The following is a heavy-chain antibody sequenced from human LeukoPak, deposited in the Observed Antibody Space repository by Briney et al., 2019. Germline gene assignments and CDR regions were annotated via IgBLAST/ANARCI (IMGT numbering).Heavy chain of an antibody. CDR2: ISGSGGST. J-gene: IGHJ4*02. CDR1: GFTFSSYA. D-gene: IGHD3-3*01. CDR3: AKETDFWSGYYIDY. Sequence: PGGSLRLSCAASGFTFSSYAMSWVRQAPGKGREWVSAISGSGGSTYYADSVKGRFTISRDNSKNTLYLQMNSLRAEDTAVYYCAKETDFWSGYYIDYWGQGTLVTVSS. V-gene: IGHV3-23*01.